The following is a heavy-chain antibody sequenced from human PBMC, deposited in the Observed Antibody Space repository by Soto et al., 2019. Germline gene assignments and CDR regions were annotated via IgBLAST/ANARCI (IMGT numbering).Heavy chain of an antibody. Sequence: PGGSLRLSCAASGFTFSSYSMNWVRLAPGKGLEWVSSISSSSSYIYYADSVKGRLTISRDNAKNSLYLQMNSLRAEDTAVYYCARGRSGSYYSAFDTWGQGTIVTVSS. V-gene: IGHV3-21*01. D-gene: IGHD1-26*01. CDR3: ARGRSGSYYSAFDT. CDR1: GFTFSSYS. J-gene: IGHJ3*02. CDR2: ISSSSSYI.